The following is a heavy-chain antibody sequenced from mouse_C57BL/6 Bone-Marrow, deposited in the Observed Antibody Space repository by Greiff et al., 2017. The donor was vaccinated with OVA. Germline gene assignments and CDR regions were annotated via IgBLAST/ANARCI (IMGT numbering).Heavy chain of an antibody. J-gene: IGHJ2*01. V-gene: IGHV5-17*01. CDR2: ISSGSSTI. D-gene: IGHD2-1*01. Sequence: DVQLQESGGGLVKPGGSLKLSCAASGFTFSDYGMHWVRQAPEKGLEWVAYISSGSSTIYYADTVKGRFTISRDNAKNTLFLQMTSLRSEDTAMYYCARRDGNYGFDYWGQGTTLTVSS. CDR1: GFTFSDYG. CDR3: ARRDGNYGFDY.